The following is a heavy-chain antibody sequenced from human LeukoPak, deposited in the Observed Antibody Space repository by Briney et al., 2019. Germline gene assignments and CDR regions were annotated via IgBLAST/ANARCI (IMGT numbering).Heavy chain of an antibody. J-gene: IGHJ6*02. CDR2: ISSSGSTI. D-gene: IGHD6-13*01. V-gene: IGHV3-48*04. Sequence: GGSLRLSCAASGFSFSSYSMNWVRQAPGKGLEWVSYISSSGSTIYYADSVKGRFTISRDNAKNSLYLQMNSLRAEDTAVYYCARDHSPYSSSRYVPEGGGMDVWGQGTTVTVSS. CDR1: GFSFSSYS. CDR3: ARDHSPYSSSRYVPEGGGMDV.